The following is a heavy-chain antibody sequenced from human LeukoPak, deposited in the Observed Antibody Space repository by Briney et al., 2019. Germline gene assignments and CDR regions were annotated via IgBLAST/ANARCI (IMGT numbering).Heavy chain of an antibody. Sequence: SETLSLTCAVYGGSFSGYYWSWIRRPPGKGLEWIGEINHSGSTNYNPSLKSRVTISVDTSKNQFSLKLSSVTAAGTAVYYCARGVGYCSGGSCYSPYFDYWGQGTLVTVSS. CDR1: GGSFSGYY. J-gene: IGHJ4*02. CDR3: ARGVGYCSGGSCYSPYFDY. D-gene: IGHD2-15*01. V-gene: IGHV4-34*01. CDR2: INHSGST.